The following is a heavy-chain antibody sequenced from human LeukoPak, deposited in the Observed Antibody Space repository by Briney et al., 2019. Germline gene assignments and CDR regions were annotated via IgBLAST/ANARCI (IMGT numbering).Heavy chain of an antibody. D-gene: IGHD3-22*01. Sequence: GGSLRLSCAASGFTFSTYVMHWVRQAPGKGLEWVAVISYDGSNKYYAESVKGRFTTSRDNSKSTLYLQMNSLRAEDTAVYFCAKGQSTYYYDGSPFDYWGQGTLVTVSS. CDR1: GFTFSTYV. J-gene: IGHJ4*02. CDR2: ISYDGSNK. CDR3: AKGQSTYYYDGSPFDY. V-gene: IGHV3-30*18.